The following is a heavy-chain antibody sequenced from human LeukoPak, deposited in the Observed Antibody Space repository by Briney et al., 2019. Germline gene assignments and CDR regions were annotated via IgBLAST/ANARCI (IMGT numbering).Heavy chain of an antibody. CDR1: GYTFSTDW. J-gene: IGHJ5*02. CDR2: IYPGDSDT. V-gene: IGHV5-51*01. Sequence: GESLKISCKGSGYTFSTDWIGWVRQMPGKGLEWMGIIYPGDSDTRYSPSFQGHVTISVDKSINTAYLQWGSLKASDTAIYYCATLGHVDKNRQYNWFDPWGQGTLVTVSS. D-gene: IGHD5-12*01. CDR3: ATLGHVDKNRQYNWFDP.